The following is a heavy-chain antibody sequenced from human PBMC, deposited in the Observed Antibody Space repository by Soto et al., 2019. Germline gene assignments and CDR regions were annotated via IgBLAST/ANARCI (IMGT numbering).Heavy chain of an antibody. J-gene: IGHJ6*02. D-gene: IGHD3-3*01. CDR1: GYTFTSYD. Sequence: GASVKVSCKASGYTFTSYDINWVRQATGQGLEWMGWMNPNSGNTGYAQKFQGRGTMTRNTSISTAYMELSSLRSEATAVNDCARGCRYDFWSGSYYYYSMDVWGQGPTVTVSS. V-gene: IGHV1-8*01. CDR2: MNPNSGNT. CDR3: ARGCRYDFWSGSYYYYSMDV.